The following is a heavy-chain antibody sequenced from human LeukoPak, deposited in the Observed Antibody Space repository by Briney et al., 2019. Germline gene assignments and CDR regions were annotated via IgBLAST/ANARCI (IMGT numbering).Heavy chain of an antibody. D-gene: IGHD2-2*01. CDR1: GYTFTGYY. V-gene: IGHV1-2*02. CDR3: ARGRVVVVPAAIRPKFDP. Sequence: ASVKVSCKASGYTFTGYYMHWVRQAPGQGLEWMGWINPNSGGTNYAQKFQGRVTMTRDTSISTAYMELSRLRSDDTGVYYCARGRVVVVPAAIRPKFDPWGQGTLVSVSS. J-gene: IGHJ5*02. CDR2: INPNSGGT.